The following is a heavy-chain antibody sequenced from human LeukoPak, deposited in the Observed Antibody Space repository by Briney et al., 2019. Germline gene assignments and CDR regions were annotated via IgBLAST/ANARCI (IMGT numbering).Heavy chain of an antibody. D-gene: IGHD3-22*01. CDR1: GGSFSGYY. V-gene: IGHV4-34*01. CDR3: ARGGSVYYDSSGYYYY. CDR2: INHSGST. J-gene: IGHJ4*02. Sequence: PSETLSLTCAVYGGSFSGYYWSWIRQPPGKGLEWIGEINHSGSTNYNPSLKSRVTISVDTSKNQFSLKLSSVTAADTAVYYCARGGSVYYDSSGYYYYWGQGTLVTVSS.